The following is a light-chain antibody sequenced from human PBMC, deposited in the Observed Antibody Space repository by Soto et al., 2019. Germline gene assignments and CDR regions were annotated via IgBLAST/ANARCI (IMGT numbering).Light chain of an antibody. V-gene: IGKV1-39*01. J-gene: IGKJ1*01. CDR2: AAS. CDR1: QSISSY. Sequence: DIQMTQSPSSLSASVGDRVTITCRASQSISSYLNWYQQKQGKAPKLLIYAASSLQSGVPSRFSGSGSATHFTLTISSLQPKYFATYYCQQSYSTPPCTFGQGTKVEIK. CDR3: QQSYSTPPCT.